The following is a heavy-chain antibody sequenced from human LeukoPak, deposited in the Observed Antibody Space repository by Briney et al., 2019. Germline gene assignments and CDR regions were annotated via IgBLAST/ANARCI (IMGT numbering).Heavy chain of an antibody. Sequence: GGSLRLSCAASGFTFDDYAMHWVRQAPGKGLEWVSLISWDGGSTYYADSVKGRFTISRDNAKNSLHLQMNSLRDEDTALYYCARAQTGYSSGWYFDYWGQGTLVTVSS. CDR1: GFTFDDYA. CDR2: ISWDGGST. CDR3: ARAQTGYSSGWYFDY. D-gene: IGHD6-19*01. V-gene: IGHV3-43D*03. J-gene: IGHJ4*02.